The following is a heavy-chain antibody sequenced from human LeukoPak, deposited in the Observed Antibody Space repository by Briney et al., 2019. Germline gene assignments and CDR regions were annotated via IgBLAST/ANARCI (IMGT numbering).Heavy chain of an antibody. CDR2: IWYDGSNK. Sequence: GRSLRLSCAASGFTFSSYGVHWVRQAPGKGLEWVAVIWYDGSNKYYADSVKGRFTISRDNSKNTLYLQMNSLRAEDTAVYYCAREAPAVTRLSTPYYYGMDVWGQGTTVTVSS. D-gene: IGHD4-23*01. V-gene: IGHV3-33*01. CDR1: GFTFSSYG. J-gene: IGHJ6*02. CDR3: AREAPAVTRLSTPYYYGMDV.